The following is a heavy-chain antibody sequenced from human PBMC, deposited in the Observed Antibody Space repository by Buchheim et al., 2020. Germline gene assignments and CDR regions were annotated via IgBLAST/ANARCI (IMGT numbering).Heavy chain of an antibody. V-gene: IGHV4-31*03. CDR2: IYYGGST. Sequence: QVQLQESGPGLVKPSQTLSLTCTVSGGSISSGGYYWSWIRQHPGKGLEWIGYIYYGGSTYYNPSLKSRVTISVDPSKNQFSLKLSSVTAADTAVYYCARVLSLTMIVVSDAFDIWGQGT. D-gene: IGHD3-22*01. CDR3: ARVLSLTMIVVSDAFDI. CDR1: GGSISSGGYY. J-gene: IGHJ3*02.